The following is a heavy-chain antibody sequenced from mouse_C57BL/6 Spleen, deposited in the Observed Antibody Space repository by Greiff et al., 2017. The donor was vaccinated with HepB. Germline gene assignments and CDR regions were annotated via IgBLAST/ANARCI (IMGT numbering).Heavy chain of an antibody. J-gene: IGHJ4*01. D-gene: IGHD1-1*01. CDR2: ISSGSSTI. V-gene: IGHV5-17*01. CDR1: GFTFSDYG. Sequence: EVKLVESGGGLVKPGGSLKLSCAASGFTFSDYGMHWVRQAPEKGLEWVAYISSGSSTIYYADTVKGRFTISRDNAKTTLFLQMTSLRSEDTAMYYCARRDYYGIAMDYWGQGTSVTVSS. CDR3: ARRDYYGIAMDY.